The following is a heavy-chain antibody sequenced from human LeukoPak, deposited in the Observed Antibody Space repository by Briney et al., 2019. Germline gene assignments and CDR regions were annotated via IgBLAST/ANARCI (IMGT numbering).Heavy chain of an antibody. Sequence: GGSLRLSCAASGFIFNNYGLIWVRQAPGKGLEWVSAISNDGGGTQYADFVEGRFTISRDNSKNTLFLQMSSLRAEDTALYYCAKGSSGYFADLWGQGTLVNVSS. CDR1: GFIFNNYG. D-gene: IGHD3-22*01. CDR3: AKGSSGYFADL. V-gene: IGHV3-23*01. J-gene: IGHJ5*02. CDR2: ISNDGGGT.